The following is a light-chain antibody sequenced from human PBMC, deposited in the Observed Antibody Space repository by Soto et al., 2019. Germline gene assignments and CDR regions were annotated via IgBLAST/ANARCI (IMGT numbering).Light chain of an antibody. V-gene: IGLV2-18*02. J-gene: IGLJ2*01. Sequence: QFALTQPPSVSGSPGQSVTISCTGTSSDVGSYNRVSWYQQPPGTAPKLMIYEVSNRPSGVPDRFSGSKSGNTASLTISGLQAEDEADYYCSSYTSSSTLVVFGGGTKVTVL. CDR2: EVS. CDR3: SSYTSSSTLVV. CDR1: SSDVGSYNR.